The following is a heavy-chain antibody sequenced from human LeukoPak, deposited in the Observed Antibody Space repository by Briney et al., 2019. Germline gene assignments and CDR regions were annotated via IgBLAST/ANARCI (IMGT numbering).Heavy chain of an antibody. V-gene: IGHV5-51*01. J-gene: IGHJ4*02. D-gene: IGHD1-26*01. CDR1: GFTFSSYS. Sequence: GGSLRLSCAASGFTFSSYSMNWFRQAPGKGLEWMGIIYPGDSDTRYSPSFQGQVTISADKSINTAYLQWSSLKASDTALYYCARSTQWELLRYFDYWGQGTLVTVSS. CDR2: IYPGDSDT. CDR3: ARSTQWELLRYFDY.